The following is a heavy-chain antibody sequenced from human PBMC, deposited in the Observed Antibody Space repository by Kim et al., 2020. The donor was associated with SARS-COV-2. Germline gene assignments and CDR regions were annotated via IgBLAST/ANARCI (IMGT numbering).Heavy chain of an antibody. V-gene: IGHV3-11*04. D-gene: IGHD4-17*01. CDR3: ARDTVATTYFDY. J-gene: IGHJ4*02. Sequence: YYADSVKGRFTISRDNAKNSLYLQMNSLRAEDTAVYYCARDTVATTYFDYWGQGTLVTVSS.